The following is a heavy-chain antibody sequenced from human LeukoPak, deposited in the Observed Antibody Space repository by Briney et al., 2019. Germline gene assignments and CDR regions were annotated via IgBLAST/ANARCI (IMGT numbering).Heavy chain of an antibody. V-gene: IGHV3-7*01. D-gene: IGHD2-21*02. CDR2: IRADGSEK. J-gene: IGHJ4*02. Sequence: GGSLRLSCAASGFTFSTYWMSWVRQAPGKGLEWVANIRADGSEKYYVDSVKGRLTISRDNAKNSLYLQMNSLRGEDTAVYYCARGGDPDYWGQGTLVTVSS. CDR3: ARGGDPDY. CDR1: GFTFSTYW.